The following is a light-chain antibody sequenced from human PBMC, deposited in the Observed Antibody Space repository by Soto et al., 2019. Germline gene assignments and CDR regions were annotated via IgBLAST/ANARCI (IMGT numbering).Light chain of an antibody. V-gene: IGKV3-11*01. CDR3: QQRSNWPGT. Sequence: EIVLTQSPATLSLSPGERATLSCRASQSVRTSLAWYQQQPGQAPRLPIYDASNRATGIPARFSGSGSGTDFTLTISSLQPKDFAVYYCQQRSNWPGTFGQGTKVEIK. CDR2: DAS. CDR1: QSVRTS. J-gene: IGKJ1*01.